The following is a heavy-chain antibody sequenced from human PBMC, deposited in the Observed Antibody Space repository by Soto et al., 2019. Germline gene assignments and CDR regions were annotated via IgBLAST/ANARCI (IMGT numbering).Heavy chain of an antibody. Sequence: QVHLVQSGAEVKKPGASVKVSCKGSGYDFTTYGITWVRQAPGQGLEWMAWISAHNGNTDYAHKLQGRVTVTRDTSTSTPYMELRSLRTRDTSRNYCAVGSYGDYWGQGALATVSS. D-gene: IGHD1-26*01. J-gene: IGHJ4*02. V-gene: IGHV1-18*01. CDR3: AVGSYGDY. CDR2: ISAHNGNT. CDR1: GYDFTTYG.